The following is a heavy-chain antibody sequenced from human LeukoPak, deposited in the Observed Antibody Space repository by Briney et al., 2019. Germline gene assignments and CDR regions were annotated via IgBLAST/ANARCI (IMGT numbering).Heavy chain of an antibody. CDR3: ARVSGGYDDY. J-gene: IGHJ4*02. D-gene: IGHD5-12*01. CDR2: IYYSGST. Sequence: SETLSLTCTVSGGSISTYYWSWIRQPPGKGLEWIGYIYYSGSTNYNPSLRSRVTISVDTSKNQFSLKVNFVTAADMAVYYCARVSGGYDDYWGQGALVTVSS. CDR1: GGSISTYY. V-gene: IGHV4-59*01.